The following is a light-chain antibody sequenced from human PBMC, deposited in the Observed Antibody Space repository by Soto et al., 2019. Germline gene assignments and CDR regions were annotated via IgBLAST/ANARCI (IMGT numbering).Light chain of an antibody. V-gene: IGKV3-15*01. J-gene: IGKJ1*01. CDR1: QSVSSN. CDR3: QQYNNWPWR. Sequence: EIVVTQSPATLSVSPGERATLSCRASQSVSSNLAWYQQKPGQAPRLLIYGASTRATGIPARFSGSGSGTEFTLTISSLQSEDFAVYYCQQYNNWPWRFGQGTKVEIK. CDR2: GAS.